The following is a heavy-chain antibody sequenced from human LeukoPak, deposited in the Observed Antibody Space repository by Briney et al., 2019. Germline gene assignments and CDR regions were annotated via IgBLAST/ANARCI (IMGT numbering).Heavy chain of an antibody. Sequence: SGTLSLTCAVSSGSISSSTWWSWVRQPPGEGLGGIGEISHIWSTTYNPSLRSRVTISGDTSKKQFSLKLSSVTAADTAVYYCVTYYYGSSAPKRNYWGQGILVTVSS. J-gene: IGHJ4*02. CDR1: SGSISSSTW. D-gene: IGHD3-22*01. V-gene: IGHV4-4*02. CDR3: VTYYYGSSAPKRNY. CDR2: ISHIWST.